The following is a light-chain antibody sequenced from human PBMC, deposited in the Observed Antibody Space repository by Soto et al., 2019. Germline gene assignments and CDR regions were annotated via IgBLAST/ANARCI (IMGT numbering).Light chain of an antibody. V-gene: IGKV1-5*01. CDR3: QQYNSYS. CDR2: DAS. Sequence: DIQMTQSPSTLSASVGDRFTITCRASQSIGNWLAWYQQKPGKAPKLLIYDASSLESGVPSRFSGSGSGTEFTLTISSLQPDDFATYYCQQYNSYSFGQGTKV. J-gene: IGKJ1*01. CDR1: QSIGNW.